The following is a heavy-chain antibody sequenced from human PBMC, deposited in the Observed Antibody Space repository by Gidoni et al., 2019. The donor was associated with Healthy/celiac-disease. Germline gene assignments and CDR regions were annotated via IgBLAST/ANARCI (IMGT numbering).Heavy chain of an antibody. D-gene: IGHD5-12*01. CDR1: GGSISSGDYY. Sequence: QVQLQESGPGLVKPSQTLSLTCTVSGGSISSGDYYCSWIRQPPGKGLEWIGYLYYSGSTYYNPSLKSRVTISVDTSKNQFSLKLSSVTAADTAVYYCARSQDGYNVGIFDYWGQGTLVTVSS. CDR2: LYYSGST. V-gene: IGHV4-30-4*01. CDR3: ARSQDGYNVGIFDY. J-gene: IGHJ4*02.